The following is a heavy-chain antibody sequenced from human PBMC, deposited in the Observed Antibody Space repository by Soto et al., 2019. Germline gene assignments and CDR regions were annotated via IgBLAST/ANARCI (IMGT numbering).Heavy chain of an antibody. J-gene: IGHJ6*02. V-gene: IGHV3-30*03. CDR1: GFTFSSYG. D-gene: IGHD2-15*01. CDR2: ISYDGSNK. Sequence: PGGSLRLSCAASGFTFSSYGMHWVRQAPGKGLEWVAVISYDGSNKYYADSVKGRFTISRDNSKNTLYLQMNSLRAEDTAVYYCARAYSGRLPRRADYYFAMDVWGQGTTVTVS. CDR3: ARAYSGRLPRRADYYFAMDV.